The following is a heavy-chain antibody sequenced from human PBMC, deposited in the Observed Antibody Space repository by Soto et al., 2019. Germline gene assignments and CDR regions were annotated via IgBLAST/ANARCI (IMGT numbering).Heavy chain of an antibody. CDR1: GYTFGHFY. Sequence: ASVKVSCKASGYTFGHFYITWVRQAPGQGLEWMGAISPHNRNTNYAEKFRGRVTMTTDTSTTTTYMELRSLRSDDTAVYYCARDEGGYDILTGYYKAHHFDQWGQGALVTVSS. V-gene: IGHV1-18*01. D-gene: IGHD3-9*01. J-gene: IGHJ4*02. CDR3: ARDEGGYDILTGYYKAHHFDQ. CDR2: ISPHNRNT.